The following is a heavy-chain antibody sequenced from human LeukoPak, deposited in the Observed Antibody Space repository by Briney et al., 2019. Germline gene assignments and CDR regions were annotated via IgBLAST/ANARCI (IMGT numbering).Heavy chain of an antibody. CDR3: ARDLPTGSDYFDY. J-gene: IGHJ4*02. D-gene: IGHD6-6*01. CDR2: IKQGGSEK. CDR1: GFTFKRHW. V-gene: IGHV3-7*01. Sequence: GGSLRLSCAASGFTFKRHWMSWVRQAPGKGLEWVADIKQGGSEKNYVDSVKGRFTISRDDAKSSLYLQMSSLRADDTAVYYCARDLPTGSDYFDYWGQGTLVTVSS.